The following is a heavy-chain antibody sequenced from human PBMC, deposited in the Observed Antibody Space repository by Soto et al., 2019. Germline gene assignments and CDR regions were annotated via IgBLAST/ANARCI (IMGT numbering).Heavy chain of an antibody. D-gene: IGHD4-17*01. CDR3: ARELDGDYFAFDI. CDR2: IYYSGST. V-gene: IGHV4-59*01. J-gene: IGHJ3*02. CDR1: GGSISSYY. Sequence: PSETLSLTCTVSGGSISSYYWSWIRQPPGKGLEWIGYIYYSGSTNYNPSLKSRVTISVDTSKNQFSLKLSSVTAADTAVYYCARELDGDYFAFDIWGQGTMVTVSS.